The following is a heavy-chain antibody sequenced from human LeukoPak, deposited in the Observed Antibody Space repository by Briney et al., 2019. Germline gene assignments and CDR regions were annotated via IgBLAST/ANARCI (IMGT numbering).Heavy chain of an antibody. Sequence: RGSLRLSCAASGFTFSSYSMNWVRQAPGKGLEWVSSISSSSSYIYYADSVKGRFTISRDNAKNSLYLQMNSLRAEDTAVYYCARQYYYGSGSYLVAYGMDVWGKGTTVTVSS. CDR1: GFTFSSYS. CDR2: ISSSSSYI. V-gene: IGHV3-21*01. CDR3: ARQYYYGSGSYLVAYGMDV. D-gene: IGHD3-10*01. J-gene: IGHJ6*04.